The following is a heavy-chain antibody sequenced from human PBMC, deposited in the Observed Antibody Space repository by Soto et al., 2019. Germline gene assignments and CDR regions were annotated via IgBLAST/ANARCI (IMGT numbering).Heavy chain of an antibody. CDR1: GFTFSSYA. D-gene: IGHD6-13*01. J-gene: IGHJ4*02. CDR3: SKQRSIAAAGTLDS. CDR2: ISGSGGST. Sequence: PGGSLRLSCAASGFTFSSYAMSWVRQAPGKGLEWVSAISGSGGSTYYADSVKGRFTISRDNSKTALYLQMNSLSAEDKAVNYCSKQRSIAAAGTLDSWGQGTLVTVSS. V-gene: IGHV3-23*01.